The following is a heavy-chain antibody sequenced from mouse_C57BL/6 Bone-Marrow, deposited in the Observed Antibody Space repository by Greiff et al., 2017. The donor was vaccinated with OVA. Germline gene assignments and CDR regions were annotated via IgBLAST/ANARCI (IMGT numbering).Heavy chain of an antibody. CDR2: ISDGGSYT. V-gene: IGHV5-4*01. Sequence: EVQGVESGGGLVKPGGSLKLSCAASGFTFSSYAMSWVRQTPEKRLEWVATISDGGSYTYYPDNVKGRFTISRDNAKNNLYLQMSHLKSEDTAMYYCARGGPTIVTTLYCDVWGTGTTVTVSS. CDR1: GFTFSSYA. D-gene: IGHD2-5*01. J-gene: IGHJ1*03. CDR3: ARGGPTIVTTLYCDV.